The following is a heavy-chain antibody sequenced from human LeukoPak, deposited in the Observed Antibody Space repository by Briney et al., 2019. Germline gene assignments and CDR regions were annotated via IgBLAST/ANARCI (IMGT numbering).Heavy chain of an antibody. V-gene: IGHV6-1*01. Sequence: SQTLSLTCAISGDSVSSKSATWNWIRQSPSRGLEWLGKTYYRSKWYNDSAVSVKSRITISPDTSKNQVSLKLGSVTAADTAVYYCAREIEMATQFDYWGQGTLVTVSS. CDR1: GDSVSSKSAT. J-gene: IGHJ4*02. CDR2: TYYRSKWYN. CDR3: AREIEMATQFDY. D-gene: IGHD5-24*01.